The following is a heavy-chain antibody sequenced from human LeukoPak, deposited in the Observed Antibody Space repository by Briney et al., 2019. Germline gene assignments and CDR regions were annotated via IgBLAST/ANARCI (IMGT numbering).Heavy chain of an antibody. Sequence: ASVKVSCKSSGYTFTSYGISWVRQAPGQGLEWMGWISAYNGNTNYAQKLQGRVTMTTDTSTSTAYMERRSLRSDDTAVYYCARASALGVYGDFDYWGQGTLVTVSS. CDR3: ARASALGVYGDFDY. J-gene: IGHJ4*02. D-gene: IGHD2-8*01. CDR1: GYTFTSYG. CDR2: ISAYNGNT. V-gene: IGHV1-18*01.